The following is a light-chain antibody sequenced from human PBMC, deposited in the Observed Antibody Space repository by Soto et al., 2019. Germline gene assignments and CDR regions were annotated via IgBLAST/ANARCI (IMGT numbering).Light chain of an antibody. CDR3: QLYGSSPWT. CDR2: GAS. CDR1: QSVSSSY. Sequence: EVVLTQSPGTLSLSPGERATLSCRASQSVSSSYLAWYQQKPGQAPRLLIYGASSRATGIPDRFSGSGSGTDFTLSISRLEPEDFAVYYFQLYGSSPWTFGQGTRVEIK. J-gene: IGKJ1*01. V-gene: IGKV3-20*01.